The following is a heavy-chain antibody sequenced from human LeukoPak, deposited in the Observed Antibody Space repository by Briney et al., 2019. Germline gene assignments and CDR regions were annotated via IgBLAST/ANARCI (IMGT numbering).Heavy chain of an antibody. D-gene: IGHD3-3*01. V-gene: IGHV1-2*02. CDR1: GYTFAGYY. CDR3: ARGSKREYDFWSVEGYFDY. CDR2: INPNSGGT. J-gene: IGHJ4*02. Sequence: ASVKVSCKASGYTFAGYYMHWVRQAPGQGLEWMGWINPNSGGTNYAQKFQGRVTMTRDTSISTAYMELSRLRSDDTAVYYCARGSKREYDFWSVEGYFDYWGQGTLVTVSS.